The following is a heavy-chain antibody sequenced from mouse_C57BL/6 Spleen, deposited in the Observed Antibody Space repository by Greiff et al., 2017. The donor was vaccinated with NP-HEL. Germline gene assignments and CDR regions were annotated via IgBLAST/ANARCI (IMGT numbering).Heavy chain of an antibody. Sequence: EVKLMESGEGLVKPGGSLKLSCAASGFTFSSYAMSWVRQTPEKRLEWVAYISSGGDYIYYADPVKGRFTISRDNARNTLYLQMSSLKSEDTAMYYCTRVGSPGGAMDYWGQGTSVTVSS. V-gene: IGHV5-9-1*02. D-gene: IGHD1-1*02. J-gene: IGHJ4*01. CDR2: ISSGGDYI. CDR1: GFTFSSYA. CDR3: TRVGSPGGAMDY.